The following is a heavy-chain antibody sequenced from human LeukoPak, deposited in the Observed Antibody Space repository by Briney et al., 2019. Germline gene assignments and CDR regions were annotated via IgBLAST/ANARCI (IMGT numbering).Heavy chain of an antibody. Sequence: GASVKVSCKASGYTFTGYYMHWVRQAPGQGLEWIGWINPNSGGTNYAQKFQGRVTMTRDTSISTAYMELSRLRSDDTAVYYCARAYYDFWSGYNKQYYFDYWGQRTLVTVSS. CDR1: GYTFTGYY. J-gene: IGHJ4*02. V-gene: IGHV1-2*02. D-gene: IGHD3-3*01. CDR3: ARAYYDFWSGYNKQYYFDY. CDR2: INPNSGGT.